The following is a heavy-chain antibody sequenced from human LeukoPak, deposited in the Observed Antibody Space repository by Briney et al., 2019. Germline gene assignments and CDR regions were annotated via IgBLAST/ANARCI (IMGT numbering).Heavy chain of an antibody. J-gene: IGHJ4*02. Sequence: PSETLSLTCAVYGGSFSGYYWSWIRQPPGKGLEWIGEINHSGSTNYNPSLKSRVTISVDTSKNQFSLKLSSVTAADTAVYYCARLADYDILTGYFDYWDQGTLVTVSS. CDR2: INHSGST. CDR3: ARLADYDILTGYFDY. CDR1: GGSFSGYY. D-gene: IGHD3-9*01. V-gene: IGHV4-34*01.